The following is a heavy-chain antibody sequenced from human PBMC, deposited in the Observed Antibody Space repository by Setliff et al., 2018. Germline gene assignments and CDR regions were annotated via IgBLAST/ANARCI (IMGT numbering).Heavy chain of an antibody. V-gene: IGHV1-8*02. CDR3: ARGRHPPWSGYPYYYMDV. CDR2: MNPNSGNT. J-gene: IGHJ6*03. CDR1: GYTFTSYD. D-gene: IGHD3-3*01. Sequence: ASVKVSCKASGYTFTSYDIDWMRQASGQGLEWMGWMNPNSGNTGFTQKFQGRVTMTRNTSTSTAYMELSSLRSEDTAVYYCARGRHPPWSGYPYYYMDVWGKGTTVTVSS.